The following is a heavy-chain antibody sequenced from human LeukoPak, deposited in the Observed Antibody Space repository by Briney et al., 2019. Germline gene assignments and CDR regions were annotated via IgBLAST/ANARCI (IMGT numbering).Heavy chain of an antibody. D-gene: IGHD2-21*02. CDR3: AKEVYCGGDCPRWFDP. J-gene: IGHJ5*02. Sequence: PGGSLRLSCAASGFAFNTYAMSWVRQASGKGLEWVSSISGSGGSTYYADSVKGRFTISRDNSKSTLYLQMNSLRAEDTAVYYCAKEVYCGGDCPRWFDPWGQGTLVTVSS. V-gene: IGHV3-23*01. CDR1: GFAFNTYA. CDR2: ISGSGGST.